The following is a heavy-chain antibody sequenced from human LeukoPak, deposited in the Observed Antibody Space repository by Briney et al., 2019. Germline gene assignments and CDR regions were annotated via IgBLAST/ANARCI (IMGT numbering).Heavy chain of an antibody. CDR3: ARDKQWLVRAGFDY. Sequence: GRSLRLSCAASGFTFSTYAMHWVRQAPGKGLEYVASISSKGSNTYYANSVKGRFTISRDNSKNTLYLQMGSLTAKDMAVYYCARDKQWLVRAGFDYWGQGILVTVSS. J-gene: IGHJ4*02. D-gene: IGHD6-19*01. CDR2: ISSKGSNT. CDR1: GFTFSTYA. V-gene: IGHV3-64*01.